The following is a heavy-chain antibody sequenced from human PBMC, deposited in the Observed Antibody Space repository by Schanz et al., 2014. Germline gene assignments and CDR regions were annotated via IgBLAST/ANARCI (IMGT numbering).Heavy chain of an antibody. V-gene: IGHV4-61*02. D-gene: IGHD1-26*01. J-gene: IGHJ4*02. CDR3: ARGRTGSHPLTFAY. CDR2: MYPGGTT. CDR1: GGSISSGGYY. Sequence: QVQLQESGPGLVKPSQTLSLTCTVSGGSISSGGYYWSWIRQHPGKGLEWIGRMYPGGTTNYNPSPKGGATMSIAPPKRQLSRGLSSVTAADTAVYYCARGRTGSHPLTFAYWGQGTLVIVSS.